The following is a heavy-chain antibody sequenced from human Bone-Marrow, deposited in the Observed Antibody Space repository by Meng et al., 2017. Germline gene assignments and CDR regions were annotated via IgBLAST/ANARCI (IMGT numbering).Heavy chain of an antibody. CDR1: GDSVSSNSAA. CDR3: ARGDYSSSPSF. Sequence: VQLQQSGPGLVKPSQTLSRTWAISGDSVSSNSAAWHWIRQSPSGGREWLGRTYYRSKWYTDYAVSVKSRITINPDTSKNQFSLQLNSVTPEDTAVYYCARGDYSSSPSFWGQGTLVTVSS. CDR2: TYYRSKWYT. J-gene: IGHJ4*02. D-gene: IGHD3-22*01. V-gene: IGHV6-1*01.